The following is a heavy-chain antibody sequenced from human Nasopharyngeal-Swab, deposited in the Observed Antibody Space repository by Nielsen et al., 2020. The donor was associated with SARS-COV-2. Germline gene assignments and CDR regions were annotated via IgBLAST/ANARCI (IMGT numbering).Heavy chain of an antibody. V-gene: IGHV4-59*13. D-gene: IGHD6-19*01. Sequence: PGQGLEWIGYIYDSGSTNYNPSLKSRVTISEDTSKNQFSLKLSSVTAADTAVYYCARDQRGSGWYSWSQGLDYWGQGTLVTVSS. CDR2: IYDSGST. CDR3: ARDQRGSGWYSWSQGLDY. J-gene: IGHJ4*02.